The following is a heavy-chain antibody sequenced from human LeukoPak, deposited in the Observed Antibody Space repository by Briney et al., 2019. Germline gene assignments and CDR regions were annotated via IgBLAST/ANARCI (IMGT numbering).Heavy chain of an antibody. J-gene: IGHJ4*02. V-gene: IGHV4-61*01. CDR3: ARGGSPQRFVY. Sequence: PSETLSLTCTVSGGSVSSGSYYWSWIRQPPGKGLEWIGYIYYSGSTNYNPSLKSRVTISVDTSKNQFSLKLSSVTAADTAAYYCARGGSPQRFVYWGQGTLVTVSS. CDR2: IYYSGST. CDR1: GGSVSSGSYY. D-gene: IGHD3-10*01.